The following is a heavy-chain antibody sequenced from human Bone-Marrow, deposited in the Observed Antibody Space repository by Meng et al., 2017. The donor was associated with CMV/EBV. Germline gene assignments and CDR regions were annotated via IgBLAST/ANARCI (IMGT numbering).Heavy chain of an antibody. J-gene: IGHJ6*02. CDR2: MNWNGGST. D-gene: IGHD4-11*01. Sequence: GGSLRLSCAASGFTFDDYGMSWVRQTPGKGLEWVSGMNWNGGSTGYADSVKGRFTISRDNAKNSLYLQMNSLRVEDTALYYCAREGDYNGYYYGMDVWGQGTMVTVSS. CDR1: GFTFDDYG. V-gene: IGHV3-20*04. CDR3: AREGDYNGYYYGMDV.